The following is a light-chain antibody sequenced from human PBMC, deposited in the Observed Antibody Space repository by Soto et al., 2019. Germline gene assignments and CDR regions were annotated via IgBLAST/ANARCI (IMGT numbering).Light chain of an antibody. J-gene: IGKJ5*01. V-gene: IGKV3-15*01. CDR1: QSVSSN. CDR2: GAS. Sequence: EIVMTQSPATLSVSPGERATLSFRASQSVSSNLAWYQQKPGQAPRLLIYGASTRATGIPARFSGSGSGTDFSLTISRLEPEDFAVYYCQHRSDWPGFGQGTRLEIK. CDR3: QHRSDWPG.